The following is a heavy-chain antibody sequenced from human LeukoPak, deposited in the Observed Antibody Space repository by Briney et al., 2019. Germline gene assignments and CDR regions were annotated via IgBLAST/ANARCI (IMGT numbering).Heavy chain of an antibody. CDR1: GGSFSGYY. J-gene: IGHJ4*02. V-gene: IGHV4-34*01. CDR3: ARGQGTVTTH. D-gene: IGHD4-11*01. Sequence: PSETLSLTCAVYGGSFSGYYWSWIRQPPGKGLEWIGEINHSGSTNYNPSLMSRVTISLDTSKNHFSLNLSSVTAADTAVYYCARGQGTVTTHWGQGTLVTVSS. CDR2: INHSGST.